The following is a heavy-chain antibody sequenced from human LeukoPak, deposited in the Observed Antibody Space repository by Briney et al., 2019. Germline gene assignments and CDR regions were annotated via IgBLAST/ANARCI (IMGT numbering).Heavy chain of an antibody. CDR2: IYYSGSA. V-gene: IGHV4-61*01. Sequence: SETLSLTCTVSGGSVSSGSYYWSWIRQPPGKGLEWIGYIYYSGSANYNPSLKSRVTLSVDTSKNQFSLKLSSVTAADTAVCYCARVSYYGSGSFYPFDYWGQGTLVTVSS. J-gene: IGHJ4*02. CDR3: ARVSYYGSGSFYPFDY. D-gene: IGHD3-10*01. CDR1: GGSVSSGSYY.